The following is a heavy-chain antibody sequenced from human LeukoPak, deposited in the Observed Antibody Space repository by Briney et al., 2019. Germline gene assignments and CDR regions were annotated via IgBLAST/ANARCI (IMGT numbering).Heavy chain of an antibody. Sequence: SGGSLRLSCAASGFTFTSYAMSWVRQAPGKGLEWVSAISGSGGSTYYADSVKGQFTISRDNSKNTLYLQMNSLRAEDTAVYYCAKPRPSYSSSWYDHWGQGTLVTVSS. CDR1: GFTFTSYA. V-gene: IGHV3-23*01. D-gene: IGHD6-13*01. J-gene: IGHJ5*02. CDR2: ISGSGGST. CDR3: AKPRPSYSSSWYDH.